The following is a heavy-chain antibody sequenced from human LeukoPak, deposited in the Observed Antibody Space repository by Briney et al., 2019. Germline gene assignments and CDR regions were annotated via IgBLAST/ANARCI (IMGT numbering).Heavy chain of an antibody. J-gene: IGHJ4*02. CDR1: GFTFTNYW. CDR2: INSDGSST. CDR3: ASQRWLQSSFDY. D-gene: IGHD5-24*01. V-gene: IGHV3-74*01. Sequence: PGGSLRLSCAASGFTFTNYWMHWVRQVPGKGLAWVSRINSDGSSTNYADSVKGRFTISRDNAKNTLYLQMNSLRAEDTAVYYCASQRWLQSSFDYWGQGTLVTVSS.